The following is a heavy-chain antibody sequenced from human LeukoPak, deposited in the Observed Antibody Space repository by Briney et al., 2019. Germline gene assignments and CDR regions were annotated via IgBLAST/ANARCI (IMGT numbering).Heavy chain of an antibody. D-gene: IGHD2-2*02. CDR2: IYYSGST. J-gene: IGHJ4*02. Sequence: SETPSLTCTVSGGSISSYYWSWIRQPPGKGLEWIGYIYYSGSTNYNPSLKSRVTISVDTSKNQFSLKLSSVTAADTAVYYCARSTEVVVPAAIPPAFDYWGQGTLVTVSS. V-gene: IGHV4-59*01. CDR1: GGSISSYY. CDR3: ARSTEVVVPAAIPPAFDY.